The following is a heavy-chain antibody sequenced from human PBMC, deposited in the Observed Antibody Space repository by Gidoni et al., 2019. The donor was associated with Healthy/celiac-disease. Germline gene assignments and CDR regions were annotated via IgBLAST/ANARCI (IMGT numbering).Heavy chain of an antibody. V-gene: IGHV4-39*01. Sequence: QLQLQESGPGLVKPSETLSLTCTVSGGSISSSSYYWGWIRQPPGKGLEWIGSIYYSGSTYYNPSLKSRVTISVDTSKNQFSLKLSSVPAADTAVYYCARQYYDFWSGYYSNWYFDLWGRGTLVTVSS. J-gene: IGHJ2*01. CDR2: IYYSGST. CDR3: ARQYYDFWSGYYSNWYFDL. D-gene: IGHD3-3*01. CDR1: GGSISSSSYY.